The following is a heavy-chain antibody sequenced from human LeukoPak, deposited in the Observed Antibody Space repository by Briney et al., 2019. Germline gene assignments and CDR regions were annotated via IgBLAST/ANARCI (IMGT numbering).Heavy chain of an antibody. D-gene: IGHD6-13*01. Sequence: GGSLRLSCAASGFTFSSYAMHWVRQAPGKGLEWVAVISYDGSNKYYADSVKGRFTISRDNSKNTLYLQMNSLRAEDTAVYYCARVGSSSWYSGWFDPWGQGTLVTVSS. J-gene: IGHJ5*02. CDR2: ISYDGSNK. CDR3: ARVGSSSWYSGWFDP. V-gene: IGHV3-30-3*01. CDR1: GFTFSSYA.